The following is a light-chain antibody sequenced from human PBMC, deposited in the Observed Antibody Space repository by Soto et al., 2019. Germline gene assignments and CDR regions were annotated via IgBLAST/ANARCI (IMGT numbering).Light chain of an antibody. CDR3: QQYNNWPLT. CDR2: GAS. CDR1: QSVSSN. V-gene: IGKV3-15*01. J-gene: IGKJ4*01. Sequence: EIVMTQSPATLSVSPGERATLSCRASQSVSSNLAWYQQQPGQAPRLLIYGASTRATGFPARFSGSGSGTEFTLTISSLQSEDFAVYYCQQYNNWPLTFVGGTKVEIK.